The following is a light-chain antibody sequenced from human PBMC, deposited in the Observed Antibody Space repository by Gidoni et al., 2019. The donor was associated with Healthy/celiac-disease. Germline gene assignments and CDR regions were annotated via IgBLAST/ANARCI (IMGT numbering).Light chain of an antibody. Sequence: DIVMTQSPLSLPVTPGEPASISCRSSQSLLHSNGYNYLDWYLQKQGQSPQLLIYLGSNRASGVPDRFRGSGAGKDFTLKISRVEDEEVGVYYCMQALQTLSITFGQGTRLEIK. CDR2: LGS. J-gene: IGKJ5*01. CDR3: MQALQTLSIT. CDR1: QSLLHSNGYNY. V-gene: IGKV2-28*01.